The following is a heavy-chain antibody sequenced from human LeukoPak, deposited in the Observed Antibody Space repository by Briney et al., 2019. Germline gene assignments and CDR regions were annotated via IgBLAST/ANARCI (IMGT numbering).Heavy chain of an antibody. D-gene: IGHD3-22*01. J-gene: IGHJ4*02. CDR2: ISYDGSNK. CDR1: GFTFSSYG. V-gene: IGHV3-30*18. Sequence: PGGSLRLSCAASGFTFSSYGMHWVRQAPGKGLEWVAVISYDGSNKYYADSVKGRFTISRDNSKNTLYLQMNSLRAEDTAVYYCAKGSLIVVVGFDYWGQGTLVTVSS. CDR3: AKGSLIVVVGFDY.